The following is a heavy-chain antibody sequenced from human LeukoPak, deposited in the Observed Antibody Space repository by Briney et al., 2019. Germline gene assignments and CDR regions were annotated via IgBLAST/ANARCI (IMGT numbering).Heavy chain of an antibody. D-gene: IGHD5-24*01. CDR2: ISAYNGNT. J-gene: IGHJ3*02. CDR1: GYTFTSYG. Sequence: GASVKVSCKASGYTFTSYGISWVRQAPGQGLEWMGWISAYNGNTNYARKLQGRVTMTTDTSTSTAYMELRSLRSDDTAVYYCARGEMATARRQAGAFDIWGQGTMVTVSS. V-gene: IGHV1-18*01. CDR3: ARGEMATARRQAGAFDI.